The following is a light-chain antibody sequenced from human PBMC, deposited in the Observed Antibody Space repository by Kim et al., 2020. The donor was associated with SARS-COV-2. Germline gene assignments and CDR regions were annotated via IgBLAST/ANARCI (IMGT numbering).Light chain of an antibody. CDR2: AAS. V-gene: IGKV1-39*01. Sequence: SVGDRVTISCRASQSMSSYVNWYQHKAGKGPKLLIYAASSVQSGVPSRFSGSGSGTDFNLTISSLQPEDFATYSCQQTYSFPQITFGQGTRLEIK. CDR3: QQTYSFPQIT. CDR1: QSMSSY. J-gene: IGKJ5*01.